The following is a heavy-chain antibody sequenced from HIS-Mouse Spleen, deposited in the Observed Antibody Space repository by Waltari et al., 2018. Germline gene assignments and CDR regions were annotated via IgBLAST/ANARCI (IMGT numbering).Heavy chain of an antibody. CDR1: GFTSSSYW. V-gene: IGHV3-74*01. CDR2: INSDGSST. Sequence: EVQLVESGGGLFQPGGALRLSCSASGFTSSSYWMHWVRQAPGKGLVWVSRINSDGSSTSYADSVKGRFTISRDNAKNTLYLQMNSLRAEDTAVYYCARDLELDAFDIWGQGTMVTVSS. J-gene: IGHJ3*02. D-gene: IGHD1-1*01. CDR3: ARDLELDAFDI.